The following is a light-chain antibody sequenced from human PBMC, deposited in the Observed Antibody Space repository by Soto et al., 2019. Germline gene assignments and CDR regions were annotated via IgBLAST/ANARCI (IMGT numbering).Light chain of an antibody. CDR1: QSVSSY. V-gene: IGKV3-11*01. CDR3: QQRSLWPPA. J-gene: IGKJ1*01. Sequence: EIVLTQSPATLSLSPGERATLSCRASQSVSSYLAWYQQKPAQAPRLLIYDASNRATGIPARFSGSGSGTDFTLTISSLEPEDSAVYYCQQRSLWPPAFGQGTKVEIK. CDR2: DAS.